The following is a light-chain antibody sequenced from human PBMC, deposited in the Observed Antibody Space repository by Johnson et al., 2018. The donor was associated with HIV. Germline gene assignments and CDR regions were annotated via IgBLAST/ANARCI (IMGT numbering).Light chain of an antibody. CDR2: ENN. CDR1: NSNIGNNY. CDR3: GTRHSSLSAYV. Sequence: QSVLTQSPSVSAAPGQKVTISCSGSNSNIGNNYVSWYQQLPGTAPKLLIYENNKRPSGIPDRFSGSKSGTSATLGITGLQPGVEADYYCGTRHSSLSAYVCGTGTTVSDL. V-gene: IGLV1-51*02. J-gene: IGLJ1*01.